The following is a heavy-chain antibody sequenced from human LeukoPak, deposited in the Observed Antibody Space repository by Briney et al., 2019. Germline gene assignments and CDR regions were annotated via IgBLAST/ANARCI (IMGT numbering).Heavy chain of an antibody. D-gene: IGHD4-17*01. J-gene: IGHJ2*01. CDR1: GFIFNNYF. CDR3: ARTDYGAYDWYFVL. V-gene: IGHV3-7*01. Sequence: PGGSLRLSCAASGFIFNNYFMTWGRQAPGKGLEWVANIKQDGSEKYYVDSVKGRFTISRDNAKNSLYLQMHSLRAEDTAVYYCARTDYGAYDWYFVLWGRGALVTVSS. CDR2: IKQDGSEK.